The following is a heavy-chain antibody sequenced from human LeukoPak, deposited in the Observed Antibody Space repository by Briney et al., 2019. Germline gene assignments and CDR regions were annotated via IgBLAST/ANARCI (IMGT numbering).Heavy chain of an antibody. J-gene: IGHJ6*03. V-gene: IGHV3-21*04. CDR2: ISSSSTYI. Sequence: GGSLRLSCAASGFTFSAYYMNWVRQAPGKGLEWVSSISSSSTYIKYADSVKGRFTISRDNSKNTLYLQMNSLRAEDTAVYYCAKAPRDPYYYDSSGYFPLYYMDVWGKGTTVTVSS. CDR1: GFTFSAYY. D-gene: IGHD3-22*01. CDR3: AKAPRDPYYYDSSGYFPLYYMDV.